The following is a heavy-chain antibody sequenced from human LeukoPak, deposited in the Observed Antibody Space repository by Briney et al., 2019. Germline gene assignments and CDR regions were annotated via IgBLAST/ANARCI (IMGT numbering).Heavy chain of an antibody. CDR3: ARALPQYYYGSGSFY. CDR1: GFTFSDYW. Sequence: PGGSLRLSCAASGFTFSDYWIHWVRQAPGKGLVWVSRINTDGSITNYADSVKGRFTISRDNAKNSLYLQMNSLRAEDTAVYYCARALPQYYYGSGSFYWGQGTLVTVSS. CDR2: INTDGSIT. D-gene: IGHD3-10*01. V-gene: IGHV3-74*01. J-gene: IGHJ4*02.